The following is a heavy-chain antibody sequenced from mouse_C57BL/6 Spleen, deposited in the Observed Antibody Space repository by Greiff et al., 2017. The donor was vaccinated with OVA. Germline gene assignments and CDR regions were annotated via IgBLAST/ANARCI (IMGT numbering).Heavy chain of an antibody. J-gene: IGHJ2*01. D-gene: IGHD2-4*01. Sequence: VQLQQPGAELVRPGSSVKLSCKASGYTFTSYWMDWVKQRPGQGLEWIGNIYPSDSETHYNQKFKDKATLTVDKSSSTAYMQLSSLTSEDSAVYYCARWSYDYDLLDYWGQGTTLTVSS. CDR2: IYPSDSET. CDR3: ARWSYDYDLLDY. CDR1: GYTFTSYW. V-gene: IGHV1-61*01.